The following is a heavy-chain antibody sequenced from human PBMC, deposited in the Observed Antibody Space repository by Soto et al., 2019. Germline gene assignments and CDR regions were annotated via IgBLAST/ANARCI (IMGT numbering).Heavy chain of an antibody. D-gene: IGHD6-13*01. V-gene: IGHV3-23*01. CDR1: GFTFSSYA. J-gene: IGHJ3*02. CDR3: AKIPHSSSWYLDAFDI. Sequence: EVQLLESGGGLVQPGGSLRLSCAASGFTFSSYAMSWVSQAPGKGLEWVSAISGSGGSTYYADSVKGRFTISRDNSKNTLYLQMNSLRAEDTAVYYCAKIPHSSSWYLDAFDIWGQGTMVTVSS. CDR2: ISGSGGST.